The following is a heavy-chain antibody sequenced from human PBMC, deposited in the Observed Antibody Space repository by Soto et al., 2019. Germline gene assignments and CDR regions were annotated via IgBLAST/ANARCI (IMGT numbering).Heavy chain of an antibody. D-gene: IGHD6-19*01. CDR1: GFTFSTYA. V-gene: IGHV3-23*01. J-gene: IGHJ3*02. CDR3: SRPNTNGWGAFDI. Sequence: PGGTLRLSCAASGFTFSTYAMSWVRQAPGKGLEWVSTISGTGSNTYYADSVKGRFTISRDKSENTLSLHMSSPRAEDTAVYYCSRPNTNGWGAFDIWGQGTLVTVSS. CDR2: ISGTGSNT.